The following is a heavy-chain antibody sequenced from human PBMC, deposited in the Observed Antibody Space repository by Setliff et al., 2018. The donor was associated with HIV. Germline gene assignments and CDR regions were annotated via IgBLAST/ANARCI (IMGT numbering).Heavy chain of an antibody. CDR2: ISGSTTYI. CDR1: EFSFSDYY. J-gene: IGHJ4*02. D-gene: IGHD3-22*01. V-gene: IGHV3-11*06. Sequence: GGSLRLSCAASEFSFSDYYMNWIRQAPGKGPEWISYISGSTTYINYADSVKGRFTISRDDAKNSLFLQMNSLRVEDTAVYYCTRDGPYYYDTSANYWGQGTLVTVSS. CDR3: TRDGPYYYDTSANY.